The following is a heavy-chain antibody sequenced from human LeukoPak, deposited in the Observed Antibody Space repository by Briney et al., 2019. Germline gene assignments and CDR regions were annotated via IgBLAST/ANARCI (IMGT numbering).Heavy chain of an antibody. CDR2: IYYSGST. CDR3: ASGVAATDFDY. Sequence: SETLSLTCTVSGGSISSYYWSWIRQPPGKGLGWIGYIYYSGSTNYNPSLKSRVTISVDTSKNQFSLKLSSVTAADTAVYYCASGVAATDFDYWGQGTLVTVSS. V-gene: IGHV4-59*08. J-gene: IGHJ4*02. CDR1: GGSISSYY. D-gene: IGHD2-15*01.